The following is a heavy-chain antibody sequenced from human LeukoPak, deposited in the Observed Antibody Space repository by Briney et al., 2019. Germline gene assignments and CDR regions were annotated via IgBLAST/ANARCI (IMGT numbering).Heavy chain of an antibody. Sequence: PSETLSLTCTVSGDSISSSSSYWGWIRQPPGEGLEWIGSTYYSGSTYYNTSLKSRVTISVDTSKNQFSLKLSSVTAADTAVYYCARWVVTPLFRYMDVWGKGTTVTVSS. J-gene: IGHJ6*03. CDR1: GDSISSSSSY. CDR2: TYYSGST. V-gene: IGHV4-39*07. D-gene: IGHD4-23*01. CDR3: ARWVVTPLFRYMDV.